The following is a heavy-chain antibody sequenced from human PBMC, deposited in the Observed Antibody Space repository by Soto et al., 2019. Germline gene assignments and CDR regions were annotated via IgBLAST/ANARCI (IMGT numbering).Heavy chain of an antibody. CDR1: GVTFRSYG. J-gene: IGHJ3*02. CDR3: AKDQTGPVVVDAFDI. D-gene: IGHD2-15*01. CDR2: ISGSGGST. Sequence: PVGPQRHSYRASGVTFRSYGVSWISQTPGKGLEWVSAISGSGGSTYYADSVKGRFTISRDNSKNTLYLQMNSLRAEDTAVYYCAKDQTGPVVVDAFDIWGQGTMVTVSS. V-gene: IGHV3-23*01.